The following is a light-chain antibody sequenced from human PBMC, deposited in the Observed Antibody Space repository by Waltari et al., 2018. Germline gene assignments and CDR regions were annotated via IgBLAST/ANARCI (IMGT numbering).Light chain of an antibody. Sequence: SALTQPPSASGSPGQYVTISCPGTSGPIGSYNSVNWYRQHPGKVPKLMIYDVNRRPSGVPDRFSGSKSGNTASLTVSGLQPEDEAVYYCNSFAGSDTVVFGGGTTLTVL. J-gene: IGLJ2*01. CDR1: SGPIGSYNS. CDR2: DVN. V-gene: IGLV2-8*01. CDR3: NSFAGSDTVV.